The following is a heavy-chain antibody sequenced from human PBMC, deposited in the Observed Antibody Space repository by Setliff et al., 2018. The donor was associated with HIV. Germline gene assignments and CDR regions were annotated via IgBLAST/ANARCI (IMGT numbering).Heavy chain of an antibody. Sequence: GESLNISCAASGFTFSIYTINWVRQAPGKGLEWVSSISSSGNYINYADSVKGRFTISRDNAKNSLDLQMNSLRAEDTAVYFCARSESSGYSLPYTRFDAWGQGALVTVSS. V-gene: IGHV3-21*01. D-gene: IGHD3-22*01. CDR2: ISSSGNYI. J-gene: IGHJ5*02. CDR1: GFTFSIYT. CDR3: ARSESSGYSLPYTRFDA.